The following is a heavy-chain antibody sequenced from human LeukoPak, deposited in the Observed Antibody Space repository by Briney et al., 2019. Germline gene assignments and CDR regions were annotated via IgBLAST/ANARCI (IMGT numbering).Heavy chain of an antibody. CDR2: ITVSGSHT. D-gene: IGHD2-2*01. CDR1: GFTFSIYS. J-gene: IGHJ4*02. V-gene: IGHV3-23*01. Sequence: GGSLRLSCTASGFTFSIYSMSWVRQAPGEGLEWVSGITVSGSHTYYADSVKGRFTISRDDSKNTLYLQMNNRRAEDTALYYCAKDICTPTNCLFYFDSWGQGTLVTVSS. CDR3: AKDICTPTNCLFYFDS.